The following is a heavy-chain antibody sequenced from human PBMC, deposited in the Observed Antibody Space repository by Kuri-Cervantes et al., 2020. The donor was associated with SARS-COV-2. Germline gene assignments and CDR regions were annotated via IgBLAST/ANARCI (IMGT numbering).Heavy chain of an antibody. CDR2: ISGSGGST. J-gene: IGHJ5*02. V-gene: IGHV3-23*01. Sequence: GESLKTSWAVSGLTFSSRSMSWVRQAPGKGLEWVAAISGSGGSTYYADAVKGRFTISRDNSKNTLYLQMNSLRAEDTAVYYCAKDLRLLWFGELLGFDPWDQGTLVTVSS. D-gene: IGHD3-10*01. CDR1: GLTFSSRS. CDR3: AKDLRLLWFGELLGFDP.